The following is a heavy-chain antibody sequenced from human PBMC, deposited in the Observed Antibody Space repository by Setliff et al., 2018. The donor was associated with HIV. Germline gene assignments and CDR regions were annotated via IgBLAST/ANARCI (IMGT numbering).Heavy chain of an antibody. CDR1: GGSISSYY. Sequence: SETLSLTCTVSGGSISSYYGSWIRQPAGKGLEWIGHIHTSGNANYNPSLNSRVTISVDTSKNHFSLKLSSVTAADTAVYYCARDRGRRGQLWLHFDYWGQGTLVTVSS. CDR2: IHTSGNA. J-gene: IGHJ4*02. V-gene: IGHV4-4*07. CDR3: ARDRGRRGQLWLHFDY. D-gene: IGHD5-18*01.